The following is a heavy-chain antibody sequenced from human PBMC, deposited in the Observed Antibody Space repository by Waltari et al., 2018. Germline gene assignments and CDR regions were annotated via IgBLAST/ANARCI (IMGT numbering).Heavy chain of an antibody. Sequence: EVQLAESGGGLVQPGGSLVLPCEASAFICGTSWMHWVRQAPGQGLVWVSRIDNGAGSGTSYADSVKGRFTISRDNAKNTLYLQMNSLRAEDTGVYYCARDHYYSKDVWGTGTTVTVSS. CDR2: IDNGAGSGT. CDR1: AFICGTSW. J-gene: IGHJ6*04. V-gene: IGHV3-74*01. CDR3: ARDHYYSKDV.